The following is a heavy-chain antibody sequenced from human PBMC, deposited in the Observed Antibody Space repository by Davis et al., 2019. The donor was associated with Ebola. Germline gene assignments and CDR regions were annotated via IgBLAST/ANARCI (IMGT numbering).Heavy chain of an antibody. J-gene: IGHJ4*02. D-gene: IGHD2-15*01. CDR1: GGTFSNYA. CDR2: IIPIFGTA. Sequence: AASVKVSCKASGGTFSNYAISWVRQAPRQGLEWMGGIIPIFGTANYAQKFLGRVTITVDKSTSTAYMELSSLTSEDTAVYYCASAAWCSGDDCYSHLDYWGQGTLVTVSS. CDR3: ASAAWCSGDDCYSHLDY. V-gene: IGHV1-69*06.